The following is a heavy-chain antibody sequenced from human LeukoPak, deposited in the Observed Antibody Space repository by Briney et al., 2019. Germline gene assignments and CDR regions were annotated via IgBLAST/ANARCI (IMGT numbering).Heavy chain of an antibody. CDR1: GFTFSSYS. D-gene: IGHD1-7*01. CDR3: AKDKGLYWNYGRTYFDY. V-gene: IGHV3-48*01. J-gene: IGHJ4*02. Sequence: PGGSLRLSCAASGFTFSSYSMNWVRQAPGKGLEWVSYISSSSSTIYYADSVEGRFTISRDNSKNTLYLQMNSLRAEDTAVYYCAKDKGLYWNYGRTYFDYWGQGTLVTVSS. CDR2: ISSSSSTI.